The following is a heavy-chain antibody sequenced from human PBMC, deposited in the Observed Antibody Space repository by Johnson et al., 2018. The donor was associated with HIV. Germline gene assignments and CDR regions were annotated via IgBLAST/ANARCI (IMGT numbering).Heavy chain of an antibody. Sequence: VQLVESGGGLVQPGGSLKLACTASDFTFSGSPLHWVRQASGKGLEWIGHIRSKGNGYATSYGASVKGRFTISRDDLQNTAYLQMNSLKTEDTAVYYCTKGKIGGGSYSAPDAFDMWGQGTMVTVAS. D-gene: IGHD1-26*01. CDR2: IRSKGNGYAT. CDR3: TKGKIGGGSYSAPDAFDM. J-gene: IGHJ3*02. CDR1: DFTFSGSP. V-gene: IGHV3-73*01.